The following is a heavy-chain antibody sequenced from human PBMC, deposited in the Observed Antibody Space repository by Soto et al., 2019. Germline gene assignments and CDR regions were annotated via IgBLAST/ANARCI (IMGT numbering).Heavy chain of an antibody. D-gene: IGHD3-9*01. J-gene: IGHJ3*02. Sequence: ASVKGSCKASGYTFIGYYMHWVRQAPGQGLEWMGWINPKSGGTIYAQRFQGRVTMTRDTSINTAYMELSRLRPDDTAVYYCARDSYYDVLTGYSRNAFDIWGQGXVVTVSS. V-gene: IGHV1-2*02. CDR1: GYTFIGYY. CDR3: ARDSYYDVLTGYSRNAFDI. CDR2: INPKSGGT.